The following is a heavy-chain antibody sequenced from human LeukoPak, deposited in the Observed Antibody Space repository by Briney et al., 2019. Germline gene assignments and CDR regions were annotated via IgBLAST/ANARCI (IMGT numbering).Heavy chain of an antibody. J-gene: IGHJ6*03. CDR2: INWNGGST. Sequence: GGSLRLSCAASGLTFDDYGMSWVRQAPGKGLEWVSSINWNGGSTGYADSVKGRFTVSRDNAKNSLYLQMNSLGVEDTALYYCARDVILDFYYYYMDVWGKGTTVTVSS. D-gene: IGHD3-16*02. CDR1: GLTFDDYG. CDR3: ARDVILDFYYYYMDV. V-gene: IGHV3-20*04.